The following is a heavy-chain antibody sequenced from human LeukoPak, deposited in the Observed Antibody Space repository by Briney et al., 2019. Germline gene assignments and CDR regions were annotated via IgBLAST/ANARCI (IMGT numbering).Heavy chain of an antibody. V-gene: IGHV1-2*02. J-gene: IGHJ4*02. CDR2: ISRRSGAT. CDR1: GYIFSDYY. CDR3: VGWAGGNSDVASFDY. D-gene: IGHD6-19*01. Sequence: ASVKVSCKASGYIFSDYYMNWVRQAPGRRFECWGWISRRSGATKIAEKFQGRVILTRKTSISTAYVELTNLASDDTAVYYCVGWAGGNSDVASFDYWGQGTLVIVSS.